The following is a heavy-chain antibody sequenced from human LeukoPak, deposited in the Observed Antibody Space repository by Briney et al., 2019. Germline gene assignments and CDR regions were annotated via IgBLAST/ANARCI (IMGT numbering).Heavy chain of an antibody. CDR3: ATDSSPDY. J-gene: IGHJ4*02. CDR2: ISYDGGNK. V-gene: IGHV3-30*03. D-gene: IGHD6-13*01. Sequence: GGSLRLSCAASGFTFSSYGMHWVRQAPGKGLEWVALISYDGGNKYYADSVKGRFTISRGNSKNTMYLQMNSLRAEDTAVYYCATDSSPDYWGQGTLVTVSS. CDR1: GFTFSSYG.